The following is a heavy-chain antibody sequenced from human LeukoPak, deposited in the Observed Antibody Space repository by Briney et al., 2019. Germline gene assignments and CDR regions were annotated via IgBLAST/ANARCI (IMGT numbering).Heavy chain of an antibody. CDR2: INPNSGGT. V-gene: IGHV1-2*02. Sequence: ASVKVSCEASGYTFTGYYMHWVRQAPGQGLEWMGWINPNSGGTNYAQKFQGRVTMTRDTSISTVYMELSRLRSDDTAVYYCARGLVPPGWNYGYWGQGTLVTVSS. D-gene: IGHD1-7*01. CDR3: ARGLVPPGWNYGY. CDR1: GYTFTGYY. J-gene: IGHJ4*02.